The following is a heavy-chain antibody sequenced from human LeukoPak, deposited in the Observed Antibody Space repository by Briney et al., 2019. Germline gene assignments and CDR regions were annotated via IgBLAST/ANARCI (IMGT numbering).Heavy chain of an antibody. CDR3: ARRGYHDSSGYDY. CDR1: GFTFSSYN. V-gene: IGHV3-21*06. D-gene: IGHD3-22*01. J-gene: IGHJ4*02. Sequence: GESLRLSCAASGFTFSSYNMNWVRQAPGKGLEWVSSISGSSSYIYYADSVKGRFSISRDNAKNSVFLQMNNLRVEDTAIYYCARRGYHDSSGYDYWGQGTPVTVSS. CDR2: ISGSSSYI.